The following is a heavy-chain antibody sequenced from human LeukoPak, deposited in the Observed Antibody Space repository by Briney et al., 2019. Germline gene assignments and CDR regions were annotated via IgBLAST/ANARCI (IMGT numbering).Heavy chain of an antibody. Sequence: GGSLRLSCAAFGFTFSNHGMHWARQGPGKGLVWVSGINGDGSSTSHADSVKGRFTISRDNAKNTLYLQMNSLRAEDTAVYYCATRRDYGDYDYFDYWGQGTLVTVSS. J-gene: IGHJ4*02. CDR3: ATRRDYGDYDYFDY. D-gene: IGHD4-17*01. CDR1: GFTFSNHG. CDR2: INGDGSST. V-gene: IGHV3-74*01.